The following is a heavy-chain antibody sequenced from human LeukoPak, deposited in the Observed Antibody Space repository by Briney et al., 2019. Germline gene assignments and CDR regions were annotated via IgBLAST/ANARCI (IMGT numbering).Heavy chain of an antibody. V-gene: IGHV4-59*08. D-gene: IGHD3-16*01. Sequence: SETLSLTCTVSGGSISSYYWSWIRQPPGKGLEWIGYIYYSGSTNYNPSLKSRVTISVDTSKDQFSLQLSSVTAADTAVYYCARRGRLGPSHAFDIWGQGTMVTVSS. J-gene: IGHJ3*02. CDR2: IYYSGST. CDR3: ARRGRLGPSHAFDI. CDR1: GGSISSYY.